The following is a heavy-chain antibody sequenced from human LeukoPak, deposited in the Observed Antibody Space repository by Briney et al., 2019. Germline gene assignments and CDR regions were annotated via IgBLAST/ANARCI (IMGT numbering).Heavy chain of an antibody. Sequence: SETLSLTCTVSGGSIGTYYWSWVRQSPGKGLECIGYIYVTGNRHNPYLQSRVTISVDTSRKQFFLKMSSVTAADTAVYYCARHIGGGIEDMDVWGKGTKVTVSS. V-gene: IGHV4-59*08. CDR1: GGSIGTYY. D-gene: IGHD3-16*02. CDR2: IYVTGN. J-gene: IGHJ6*03. CDR3: ARHIGGGIEDMDV.